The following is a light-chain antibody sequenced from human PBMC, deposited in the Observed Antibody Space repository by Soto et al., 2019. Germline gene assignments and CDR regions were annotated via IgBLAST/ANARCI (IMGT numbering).Light chain of an antibody. CDR2: STS. Sequence: QTVVTQEPSLTVSPGGTVTRTCASSTGAVTSGYYPNWFQQKPGQAPRALIYSTSNKHPWTPARFSGSLLGGKAALTLSGVQPEDEAEYYCLLYYGGAVVFGGGTKLTVL. V-gene: IGLV7-43*01. CDR3: LLYYGGAVV. J-gene: IGLJ2*01. CDR1: TGAVTSGYY.